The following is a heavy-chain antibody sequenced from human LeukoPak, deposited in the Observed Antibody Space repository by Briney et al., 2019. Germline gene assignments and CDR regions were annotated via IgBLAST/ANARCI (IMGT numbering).Heavy chain of an antibody. Sequence: SETLSLNCAVYGGSFSGYYWSWIRQPPGKGLEWIAYISDIGSINYNPSLKSRVTISLDTSKNQFSLKLSSVTAADTAVYYCAGHHPRNTVDFWGQGTLVTVSS. CDR1: GGSFSGYY. D-gene: IGHD2/OR15-2a*01. V-gene: IGHV4-59*08. CDR3: AGHHPRNTVDF. CDR2: ISDIGSI. J-gene: IGHJ4*02.